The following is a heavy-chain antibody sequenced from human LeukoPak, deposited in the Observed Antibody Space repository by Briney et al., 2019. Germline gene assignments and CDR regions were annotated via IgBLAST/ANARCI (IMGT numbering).Heavy chain of an antibody. CDR3: ASGASYSSSKTEFDY. J-gene: IGHJ4*02. CDR2: ISYDGSNK. V-gene: IGHV3-30*04. CDR1: GFTFSSYV. D-gene: IGHD6-6*01. Sequence: PGGSLRLSCAASGFTFSSYVMHWVRQAPGKGPEWDAVISYDGSNKYYADSVKGRFTISRDNSKNTLYLQMNSLRAEDTAVYYCASGASYSSSKTEFDYWGQGTLVTVSS.